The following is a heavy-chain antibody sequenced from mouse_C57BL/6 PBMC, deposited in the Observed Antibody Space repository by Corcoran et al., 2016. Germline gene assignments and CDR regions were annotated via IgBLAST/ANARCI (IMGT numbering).Heavy chain of an antibody. D-gene: IGHD4-1*01. J-gene: IGHJ2*01. V-gene: IGHV9-3*01. CDR1: GYTFTTYG. CDR3: ARGNWDSFDY. Sequence: QIQLVPSGPELKKPGETVKISCKASGYTFTTYGMSWVKQAPGKGLKWMGWINTYSGVPTYADDFKGRFAFSLETSASTAYLQINNLKNEDTATYFCARGNWDSFDYWGQGTTLTVSS. CDR2: INTYSGVP.